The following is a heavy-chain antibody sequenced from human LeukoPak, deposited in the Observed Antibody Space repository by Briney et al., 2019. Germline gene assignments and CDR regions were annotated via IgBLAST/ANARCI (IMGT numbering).Heavy chain of an antibody. CDR2: INPDGSTT. Sequence: PGGSLRLSCAASGFTLSTYWMHWVRQAPGKGLVWVSHINPDGSTTTYADSVEGRFTISRDNAKNTLYLQMSSLRAEDTAVYYCARVGVGMYHFDHWGQGTLVTVSS. CDR1: GFTLSTYW. D-gene: IGHD2-2*01. J-gene: IGHJ4*02. V-gene: IGHV3-74*01. CDR3: ARVGVGMYHFDH.